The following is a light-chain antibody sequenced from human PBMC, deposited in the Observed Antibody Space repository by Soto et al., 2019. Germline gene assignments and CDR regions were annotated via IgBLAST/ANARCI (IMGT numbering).Light chain of an antibody. CDR1: SSNIGSNY. J-gene: IGLJ1*01. CDR3: AAWDDSLSYV. CDR2: RNN. V-gene: IGLV1-47*01. Sequence: QSVLTQPPSASGTPGQRVTISCSGSSSNIGSNYVYWYQQLPGTAPKLLIYRNNQRPSGVPDRVSGSKSGTSASLAISGLRSEDEADYYCAAWDDSLSYVFGTGTKLTVL.